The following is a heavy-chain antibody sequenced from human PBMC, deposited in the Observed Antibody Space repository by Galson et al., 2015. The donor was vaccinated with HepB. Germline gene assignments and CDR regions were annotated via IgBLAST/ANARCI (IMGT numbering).Heavy chain of an antibody. CDR1: GFTFGDYA. CDR3: AKDKYSGTYGDY. V-gene: IGHV3-49*03. J-gene: IGHJ4*02. Sequence: SLRLSCAASGFTFGDYAMSWFRQAPGKGLEWVGFIRSKAYGGTVEDAASVKGRFTISRDDSKSIAYLQMNSLRAEDTAVYYCAKDKYSGTYGDYWVQGTLVTVSS. D-gene: IGHD1-26*01. CDR2: IRSKAYGGTV.